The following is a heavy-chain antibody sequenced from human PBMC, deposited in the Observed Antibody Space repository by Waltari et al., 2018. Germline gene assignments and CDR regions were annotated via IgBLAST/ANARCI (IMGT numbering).Heavy chain of an antibody. V-gene: IGHV4-38-2*01. D-gene: IGHD6-13*01. CDR3: ATRIAAAEGVY. CDR1: GYSISSGYY. Sequence: QVQLQELGPGLVKPSETLSLTCAVSGYSISSGYYWGWIRQPPGKGLEWIGSIYHSGSTYYNPSLKSRVTISVDTSKNQFSLKLSSVTAADTAVYYCATRIAAAEGVYWGQGTLVTVSS. J-gene: IGHJ4*02. CDR2: IYHSGST.